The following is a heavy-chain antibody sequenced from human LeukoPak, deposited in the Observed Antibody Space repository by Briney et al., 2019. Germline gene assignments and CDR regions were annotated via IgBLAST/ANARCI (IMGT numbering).Heavy chain of an antibody. CDR3: AKDWYCSSTSCFIFDY. CDR1: GFTFSSNA. CDR2: IRYDGSNK. J-gene: IGHJ4*02. D-gene: IGHD2-2*01. V-gene: IGHV3-30*02. Sequence: GGSLRLSCAASGFTFSSNAMHWVRQAPGKGLEWVAFIRYDGSNKYYADSVKGRFTISRDNSKNTLYLQMNSLRAEDTAVYYCAKDWYCSSTSCFIFDYWGQGTLVTVSS.